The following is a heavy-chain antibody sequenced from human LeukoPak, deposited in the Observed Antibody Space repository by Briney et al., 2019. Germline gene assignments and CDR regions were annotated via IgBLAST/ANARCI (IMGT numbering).Heavy chain of an antibody. CDR1: GFTFSSYA. CDR2: ISGSGSTT. D-gene: IGHD2-15*01. V-gene: IGHV3-23*01. CDR3: ARPRLEYCSGGSCYSNYYYYMDV. J-gene: IGHJ6*03. Sequence: GGSLRLSCAASGFTFSSYAMNWVRQAPGKGLEWVSAISGSGSTTYYADSVKGRFTISRDNSKNTLFLQMNSLTAEDTAIYSCARPRLEYCSGGSCYSNYYYYMDVWGKGTTVTISS.